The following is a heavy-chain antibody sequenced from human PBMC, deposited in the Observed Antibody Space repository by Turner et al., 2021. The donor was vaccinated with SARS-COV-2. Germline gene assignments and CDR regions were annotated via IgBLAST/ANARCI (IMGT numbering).Heavy chain of an antibody. D-gene: IGHD3-10*01. Sequence: EVQLLESGGGLVQPVGSLRLSCAASGFIFSSYAMSWVRQAPGKGLEWVSAISGSGGSTYYADSVKGRFTISRDNSKNTLYLQMNSRRAEDTAVYYCAKDSGTSTRWFGELLYQEFDYWGQGTLVTVSS. CDR1: GFIFSSYA. J-gene: IGHJ4*02. CDR3: AKDSGTSTRWFGELLYQEFDY. CDR2: ISGSGGST. V-gene: IGHV3-23*01.